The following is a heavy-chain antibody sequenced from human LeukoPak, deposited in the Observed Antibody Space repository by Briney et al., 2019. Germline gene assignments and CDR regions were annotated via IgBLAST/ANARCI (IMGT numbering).Heavy chain of an antibody. J-gene: IGHJ4*02. CDR2: IIPILGIA. CDR1: GGTFSSYA. D-gene: IGHD3-22*01. Sequence: SVKVSCKASGGTFSSYAISWVRQAPGQGLEWMGRIIPILGIANYAQKFQGRVTITADESTSTAYMELSSLRSEDTAVYYCARARLRYYDSTEPFDYWGQGTLVTVSS. V-gene: IGHV1-69*04. CDR3: ARARLRYYDSTEPFDY.